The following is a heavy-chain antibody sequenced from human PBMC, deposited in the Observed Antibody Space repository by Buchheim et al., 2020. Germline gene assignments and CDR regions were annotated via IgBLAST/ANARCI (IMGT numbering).Heavy chain of an antibody. D-gene: IGHD1-26*01. CDR1: GCSMSNNY. CDR3: ARGGGYYFHFDS. Sequence: QVQLQESGPGLVKPSETLSLTCTVSGCSMSNNYWSWIRQPPGKGLEYIGYIHSSGGTNYSPSLKSRVSISLDTSKNQFSLTLTAVTAADTAVYYGARGGGYYFHFDSWGQGTL. V-gene: IGHV4-59*08. J-gene: IGHJ4*02. CDR2: IHSSGGT.